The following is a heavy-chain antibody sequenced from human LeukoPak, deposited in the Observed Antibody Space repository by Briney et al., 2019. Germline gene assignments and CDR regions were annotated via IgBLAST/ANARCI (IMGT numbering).Heavy chain of an antibody. D-gene: IGHD6-13*01. Sequence: GGSLRLSCAASGFRFSTFAMSWVRQAPGKGLEWVSGISGSTGLTYYADSVKGRFTISRDNSKDTVHLQMNTLRAEDTAVYYCAKSDPLMTAAGIFDYWGQGTLVTVSS. CDR2: ISGSTGLT. CDR3: AKSDPLMTAAGIFDY. V-gene: IGHV3-23*01. J-gene: IGHJ4*02. CDR1: GFRFSTFA.